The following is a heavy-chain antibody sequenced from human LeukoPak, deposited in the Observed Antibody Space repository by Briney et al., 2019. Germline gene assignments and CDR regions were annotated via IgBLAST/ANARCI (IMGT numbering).Heavy chain of an antibody. J-gene: IGHJ5*02. Sequence: LTGRSLRLSCAAAGFTFSNYAMGCVRQPPGAWLELVSAISSSGGSTYYADSVKGRFTISRDDSKNTLYLRMNSLRAEDTAVYYCAKDGDAYDNSAYSSWFDPWGQGTLVTVSS. D-gene: IGHD3-22*01. V-gene: IGHV3-23*01. CDR2: ISSSGGST. CDR3: AKDGDAYDNSAYSSWFDP. CDR1: GFTFSNYA.